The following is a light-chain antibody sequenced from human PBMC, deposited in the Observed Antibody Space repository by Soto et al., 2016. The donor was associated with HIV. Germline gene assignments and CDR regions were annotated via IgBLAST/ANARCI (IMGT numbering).Light chain of an antibody. CDR3: QYYNDYSGT. J-gene: IGKJ1*01. V-gene: IGKV1-33*01. CDR1: QDITNH. CDR2: HAS. Sequence: DIQMTQSPSSVSASVGDRVTITCQASQDITNHLNWYQQKPGKAPTLLIYHASNLETGVSSRFSGNGYGAHFTFTISSLQPDDFATYYCQYYNDYSGTFGQGTKVEI.